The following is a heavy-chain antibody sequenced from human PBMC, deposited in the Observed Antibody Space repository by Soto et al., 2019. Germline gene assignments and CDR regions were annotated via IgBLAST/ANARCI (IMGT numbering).Heavy chain of an antibody. D-gene: IGHD6-13*01. CDR2: IIPIFGTA. CDR3: ARDLSSSWQNYYYYGMDV. Sequence: QVQLVQSGAEVKKPGSSVKVSCKASGGTFSSYAISWVRQAPGQGLEWMGGIIPIFGTANYAQKFQGRVTITADESTSTAYMELSSLRSEDTAVYYRARDLSSSWQNYYYYGMDVWGQGTTVTVSS. J-gene: IGHJ6*02. CDR1: GGTFSSYA. V-gene: IGHV1-69*01.